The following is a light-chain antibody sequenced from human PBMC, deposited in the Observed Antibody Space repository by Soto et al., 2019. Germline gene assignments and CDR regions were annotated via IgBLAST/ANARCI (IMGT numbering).Light chain of an antibody. CDR2: KTS. CDR3: QQYNNWPS. CDR1: QSISGY. V-gene: IGKV1-5*03. Sequence: DIQMNQSPSSLSASVGDRVTITCRASQSISGYLNWYQQKPGKAPKLLIYKTSSLESGVPSRFSGSRSGTEFTLTISSLQSEDFAVYYCQQYNNWPSFGPGTKVDIK. J-gene: IGKJ3*01.